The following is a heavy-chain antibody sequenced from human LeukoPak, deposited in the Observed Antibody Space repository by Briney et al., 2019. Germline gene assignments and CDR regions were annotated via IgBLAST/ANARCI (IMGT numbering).Heavy chain of an antibody. CDR3: AREDQEDDSSGY. CDR1: GGTFSSYA. CDR2: IIPILGIA. V-gene: IGHV1-69*04. Sequence: ASVKLSCKASGGTFSSYAISWVRQAPGQGLEWMGRIIPILGIANYAQKFQGRVTITADKSTSTAYMELSSLRSEDTAVYYCAREDQEDDSSGYWGQGTLVTVSS. J-gene: IGHJ4*02. D-gene: IGHD3-22*01.